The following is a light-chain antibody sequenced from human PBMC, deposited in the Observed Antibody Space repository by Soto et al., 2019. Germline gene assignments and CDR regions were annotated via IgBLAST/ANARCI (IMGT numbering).Light chain of an antibody. Sequence: DIVMTQSPDSLAVSLGERATINCKSSQSVLYSSNNKNYLAWYQQKPGQPPKLLIYWASTRESGVPDRFSGSGSGTDFPLTISSLQAEDVAVYYCQQYYSTPLTFGGGTKVDIK. CDR3: QQYYSTPLT. CDR1: QSVLYSSNNKNY. V-gene: IGKV4-1*01. J-gene: IGKJ4*01. CDR2: WAS.